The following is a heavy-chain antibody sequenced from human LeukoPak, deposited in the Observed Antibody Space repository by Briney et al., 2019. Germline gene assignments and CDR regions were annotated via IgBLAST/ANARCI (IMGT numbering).Heavy chain of an antibody. CDR1: GFSLNTSGVG. V-gene: IGHV2-5*02. CDR3: AHSRRWLHNPLMGDFDY. Sequence: SGPTLVNPTQTLTLTCTFSGFSLNTSGVGVGWIRQPPGKALEWLALIYWDDDKRYSPSPKTRLTITKDTSKNQVVLTMTNMDPVDTATYYCAHSRRWLHNPLMGDFDYWGQGTLVTVSS. D-gene: IGHD5-24*01. CDR2: IYWDDDK. J-gene: IGHJ4*02.